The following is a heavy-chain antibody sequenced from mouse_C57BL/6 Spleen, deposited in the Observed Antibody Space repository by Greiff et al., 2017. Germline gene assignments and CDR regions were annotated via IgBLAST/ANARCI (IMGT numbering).Heavy chain of an antibody. J-gene: IGHJ1*03. Sequence: QVQLQQSGAELARPGASVKLSCKASGYTFTSYGLSWVKQRTGQGLEWIGEIYPRSGNTYYNEKFKGKATLTADKSSSTADMELRSLTSEDYAVCFCAREDTTAYFDVWGTGTTVTVSS. CDR3: AREDTTAYFDV. D-gene: IGHD1-2*01. V-gene: IGHV1-81*01. CDR1: GYTFTSYG. CDR2: IYPRSGNT.